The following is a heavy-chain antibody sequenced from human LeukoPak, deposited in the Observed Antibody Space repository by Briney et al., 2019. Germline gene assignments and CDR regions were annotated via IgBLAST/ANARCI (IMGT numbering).Heavy chain of an antibody. J-gene: IGHJ4*02. Sequence: PGGSLRLSCAAPGFTYSIYGIHWVRQAPGKGLEWVAFIRNDGTSKYYADSAKGRFTVSRDNSKNTVYLQMNSLRPDDTAVYYGAKRISGAYYSLLDFWGQGTLVTVSS. CDR1: GFTYSIYG. CDR2: IRNDGTSK. CDR3: AKRISGAYYSLLDF. V-gene: IGHV3-30*02. D-gene: IGHD1-26*01.